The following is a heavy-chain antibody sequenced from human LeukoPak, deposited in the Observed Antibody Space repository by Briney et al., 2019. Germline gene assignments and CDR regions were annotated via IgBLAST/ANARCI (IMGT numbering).Heavy chain of an antibody. CDR2: ISGSDNNI. Sequence: GGSLRLPCAASGFTFTSYAMSWVRQAPGKGLEWVSSISGSDNNIYYADSVKGRFTISRDNSENTLYLQMHSLRAEDTAVYYCAKELVISILGSDAFDIWGQGTMVTVSS. CDR3: AKELVISILGSDAFDI. V-gene: IGHV3-23*01. D-gene: IGHD2-21*01. CDR1: GFTFTSYA. J-gene: IGHJ3*02.